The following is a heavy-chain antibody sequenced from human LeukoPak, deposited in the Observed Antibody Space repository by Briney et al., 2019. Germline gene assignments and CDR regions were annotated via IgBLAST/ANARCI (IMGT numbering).Heavy chain of an antibody. J-gene: IGHJ6*03. CDR2: IKSKTDGGTT. CDR3: TTEASGWDDYYYYYMDV. Sequence: GGSLRLSCAASGFTFSNAWMSWVRQAPGKGLEWVGRIKSKTDGGTTDYAAPVKGRFTISRDDSKNTLYLQMNSLKTEDTAVYYCTTEASGWDDYYYYYMDVWGKGTTVTVSS. D-gene: IGHD1-26*01. CDR1: GFTFSNAW. V-gene: IGHV3-15*01.